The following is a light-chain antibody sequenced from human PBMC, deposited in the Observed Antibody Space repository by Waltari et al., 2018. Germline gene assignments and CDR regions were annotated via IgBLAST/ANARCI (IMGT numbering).Light chain of an antibody. V-gene: IGKV1-39*01. CDR3: QQSYSTPIT. Sequence: DIQMTQSPSSLYASVGDRVTITCRASQSISSYLNWYHQKPGKATKILIYAASSLQSGVPARFSGSGSGTDFTLTISSLQPEDFATYYCQQSYSTPITFGQGTRLEIK. J-gene: IGKJ5*01. CDR1: QSISSY. CDR2: AAS.